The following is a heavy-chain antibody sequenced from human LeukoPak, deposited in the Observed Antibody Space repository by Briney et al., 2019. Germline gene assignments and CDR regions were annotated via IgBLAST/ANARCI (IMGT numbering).Heavy chain of an antibody. CDR3: AKLEDVRDNWNGEAFDI. D-gene: IGHD1-20*01. CDR2: ISGSGGST. J-gene: IGHJ3*02. CDR1: GFTFSSYA. Sequence: GGSLRLSCAASGFTFSSYAMSWVRQAPGMGLEWVSAISGSGGSTYYADSVKGRFTISRDNAKNSLYLQMNSLRAEDTAVYYCAKLEDVRDNWNGEAFDIWGQGTMVTVSS. V-gene: IGHV3-23*01.